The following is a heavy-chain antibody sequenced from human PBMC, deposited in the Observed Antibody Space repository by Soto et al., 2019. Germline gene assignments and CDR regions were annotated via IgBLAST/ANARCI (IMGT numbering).Heavy chain of an antibody. CDR1: GYIFTNYG. CDR2: ISAYNGNT. J-gene: IGHJ6*02. D-gene: IGHD1-26*01. Sequence: AAVKVSCKACGYIFTNYGSNWVRQAPGEGREGMRWISAYNGNTNFAQTVHGRLTMTTGTSTATAYMKLRSLTYDATAVYFCARSSQWGSHGPDDDGMDVWGQGTTVTVSS. CDR3: ARSSQWGSHGPDDDGMDV. V-gene: IGHV1-18*04.